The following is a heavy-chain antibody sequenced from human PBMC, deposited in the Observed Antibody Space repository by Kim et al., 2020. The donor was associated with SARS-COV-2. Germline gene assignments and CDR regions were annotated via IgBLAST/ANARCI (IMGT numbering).Heavy chain of an antibody. D-gene: IGHD3-3*01. Sequence: ASVKVSCKASGYTFTSYGISWVRQAPGQGLEWMGWISAYNGNTNYAQKLQGRVTMTTDTSTSTAYMELRSLRSDDTAVYYCARVLGTFGVVIMNKIDYWGQGTLVTVSS. V-gene: IGHV1-18*01. CDR2: ISAYNGNT. CDR1: GYTFTSYG. J-gene: IGHJ4*02. CDR3: ARVLGTFGVVIMNKIDY.